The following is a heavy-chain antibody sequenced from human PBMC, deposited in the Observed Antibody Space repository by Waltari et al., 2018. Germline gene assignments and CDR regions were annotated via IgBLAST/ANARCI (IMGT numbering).Heavy chain of an antibody. V-gene: IGHV3-9*01. Sequence: EVQLVESGGGLVQPGRSLRLSCGGSGFSFADRAMHWVRQVPGKGLGWVSGINWNSGNIGYADSVKGRFTISRDNAKNSLYLQINSVRTEDTALYYCTSDAFGNSIGGVFDYWGQGTLVNVSS. D-gene: IGHD3-3*01. CDR2: INWNSGNI. CDR3: TSDAFGNSIGGVFDY. J-gene: IGHJ4*02. CDR1: GFSFADRA.